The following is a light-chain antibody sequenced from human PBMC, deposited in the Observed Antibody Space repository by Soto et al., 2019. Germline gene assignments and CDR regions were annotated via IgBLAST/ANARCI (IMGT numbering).Light chain of an antibody. CDR3: QQYGSSPWT. CDR2: GAS. J-gene: IGKJ1*01. V-gene: IGKV3-20*01. Sequence: EIVLTQSPGTLSLSPGERATLSCRASQSVSSSDLAWYQQRPGQAPRLVIYGASSRATGIPDRFSASGSGTDFSLTISRLEPEDFAVYYCQQYGSSPWTFGQGTKGEIK. CDR1: QSVSSSD.